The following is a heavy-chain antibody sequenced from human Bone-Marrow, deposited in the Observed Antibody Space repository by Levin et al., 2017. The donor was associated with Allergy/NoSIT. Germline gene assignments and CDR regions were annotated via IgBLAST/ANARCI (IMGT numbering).Heavy chain of an antibody. CDR3: ARGGACFRPFSSTY. CDR2: IKQDGDEK. J-gene: IGHJ4*02. V-gene: IGHV3-7*01. Sequence: GGSLRLSCVVSGFPFSSYWMTWVRQAPGKGLEWVANIKQDGDEKFYVDSVTGRFTISRDNAKNSLYLQMNSLRAEDTASYYCARGGACFRPFSSTYWGPGTVVTGSS. CDR1: GFPFSSYW. D-gene: IGHD6-13*01.